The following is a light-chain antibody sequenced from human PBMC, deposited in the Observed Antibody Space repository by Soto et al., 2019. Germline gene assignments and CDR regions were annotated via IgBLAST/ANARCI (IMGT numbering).Light chain of an antibody. Sequence: DIQMTKSPHSVSASVGESVTITCRASQNIGHWLAWYQQKPGKAPSLLIYAASSLQSGVPSRFSGGGTGTDFALTINNLQPEDFATYYCQQGNNFPVTFGQGTKVDIK. CDR1: QNIGHW. J-gene: IGKJ2*01. V-gene: IGKV1-12*01. CDR3: QQGNNFPVT. CDR2: AAS.